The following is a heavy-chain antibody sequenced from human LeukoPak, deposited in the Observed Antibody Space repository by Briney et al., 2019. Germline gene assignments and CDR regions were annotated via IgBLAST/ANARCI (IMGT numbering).Heavy chain of an antibody. Sequence: ASVKVSCKASGYTFTGYYMHWVRQAPGQGLEWMGWINPNSGGTNYAQKFQGRVTMTRDTSISTAYMELSRLRSDDTAVYYSARDARDIVVVPAALYYYYGMDVWGQGTTVTVSS. CDR1: GYTFTGYY. V-gene: IGHV1-2*02. D-gene: IGHD2-2*01. CDR2: INPNSGGT. CDR3: ARDARDIVVVPAALYYYYGMDV. J-gene: IGHJ6*02.